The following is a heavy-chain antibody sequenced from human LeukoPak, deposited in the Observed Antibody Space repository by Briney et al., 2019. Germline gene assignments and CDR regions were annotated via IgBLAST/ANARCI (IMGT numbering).Heavy chain of an antibody. CDR2: SRSGGANN. CDR3: GRDPNGDYLGAFEF. J-gene: IGHJ3*01. Sequence: GGSLRLSCAASGFTISDSGLVWVRQAPGKGLEWVSGSRSGGANNFYADAVKGRFTISRDNSKNTLYLQMNSLRADDTALYYCGRDPNGDYLGAFEFWGHGTTVIVSS. D-gene: IGHD4-17*01. V-gene: IGHV3-23*01. CDR1: GFTISDSG.